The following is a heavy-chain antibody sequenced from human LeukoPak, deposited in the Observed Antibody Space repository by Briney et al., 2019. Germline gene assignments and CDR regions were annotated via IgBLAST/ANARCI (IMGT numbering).Heavy chain of an antibody. V-gene: IGHV4-39*01. CDR2: VYYDGSA. J-gene: IGHJ4*02. D-gene: IGHD1-26*01. CDR1: GDSIRSSIYY. CDR3: ARPLTRGGTYYV. Sequence: PSETLSLTCGVSGDSIRSSIYYWGWIRQPPGKGLEWIGSVYYDGSAYYNPSLKSRVTISVDTSKNQLSLKLSSVTAADTAVYYCARPLTRGGTYYVWGRGTLVTVSS.